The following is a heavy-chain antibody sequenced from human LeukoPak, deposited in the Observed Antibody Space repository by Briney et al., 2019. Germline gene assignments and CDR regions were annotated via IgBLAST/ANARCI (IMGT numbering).Heavy chain of an antibody. CDR3: ARDCRGWFGEPTPNNWFDP. Sequence: SETLSLTCTVSGGSISSSSYYWGWIRQPPGKGLEWIGSIYYSGSTYYNPSLKSRVTISVDTSKNQFSLKLSSVTAADTAVYYCARDCRGWFGEPTPNNWFDPWGQGTLVTVSS. D-gene: IGHD3-10*01. J-gene: IGHJ5*02. V-gene: IGHV4-39*02. CDR1: GGSISSSSYY. CDR2: IYYSGST.